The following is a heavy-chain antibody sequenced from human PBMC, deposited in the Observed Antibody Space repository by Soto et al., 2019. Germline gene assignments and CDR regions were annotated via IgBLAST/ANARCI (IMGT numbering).Heavy chain of an antibody. CDR1: GGTFSSYT. D-gene: IGHD5-12*01. CDR3: ARDIGGYSGDGQEDY. V-gene: IGHV1-69*08. Sequence: QVQLVQSGAEVKKPWSSVKVSCKASGGTFSSYTISWVRQAPGQGLEWMGRIIPILGIANYAQKFQGRVTITSDKSTSTAYMELSSLRSEDTAVYYCARDIGGYSGDGQEDYWGQGTLVTVSS. J-gene: IGHJ4*02. CDR2: IIPILGIA.